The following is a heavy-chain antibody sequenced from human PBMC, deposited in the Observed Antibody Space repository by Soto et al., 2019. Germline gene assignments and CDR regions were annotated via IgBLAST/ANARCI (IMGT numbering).Heavy chain of an antibody. CDR3: ARDKITGLFDY. V-gene: IGHV4-34*01. J-gene: IGHJ4*02. D-gene: IGHD2-8*02. Sequence: SETLSLTCAVYGVSFSGYYWTWIRQPPGTGLEWIGEINHSGSTNYNPSLKSRVTTSVDTSKNQFSLKLTSVTAADTAVYYCARDKITGLFDYWGQGTLVTVSS. CDR2: INHSGST. CDR1: GVSFSGYY.